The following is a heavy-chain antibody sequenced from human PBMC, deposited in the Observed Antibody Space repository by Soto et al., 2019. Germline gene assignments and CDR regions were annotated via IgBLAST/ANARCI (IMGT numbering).Heavy chain of an antibody. CDR3: AHVPIVNKGHDAFDI. D-gene: IGHD3-16*02. J-gene: IGHJ3*02. CDR1: GFSFLPSAVG. V-gene: IGHV2-5*01. Sequence: SGPPLVNPRNTFTVLCTFSGFSFLPSAVGGRWILQPPGKALEWLALINWNNDKRYSPSLKSRLTITKDTSENQAVLTMTNMVPVDTATYFCAHVPIVNKGHDAFDIWGQGTMVTVSS. CDR2: INWNNDK.